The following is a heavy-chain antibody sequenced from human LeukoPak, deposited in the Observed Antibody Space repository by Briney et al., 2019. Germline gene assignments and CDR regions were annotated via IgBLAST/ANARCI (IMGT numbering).Heavy chain of an antibody. CDR2: IYTRGST. Sequence: PSETLSLTCTVSGGSINNYYWSWIRQPAGKGLEWIGRIYTRGSTNYNPSLKSRVTMSVDTSKNQFSLKLSSVTAADTAVYYCARDPTGYSSSWLFDYWGRGTLVTVSS. J-gene: IGHJ4*02. V-gene: IGHV4-4*07. D-gene: IGHD6-13*01. CDR1: GGSINNYY. CDR3: ARDPTGYSSSWLFDY.